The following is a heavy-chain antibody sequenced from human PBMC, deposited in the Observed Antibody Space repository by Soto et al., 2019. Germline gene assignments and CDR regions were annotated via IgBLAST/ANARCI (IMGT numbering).Heavy chain of an antibody. CDR2: IGTAGDT. CDR1: GFTFSSYD. Sequence: PGGSLRLSCAASGFTFSSYDMHWVRQATGKGLEWVSAIGTAGDTYYPDSVKGRFTISRENAKNSLYLQMNSLRAGDTAVYYCARESPGLYAFDIWGQGTMVTVSS. CDR3: ARESPGLYAFDI. D-gene: IGHD2-8*01. J-gene: IGHJ3*02. V-gene: IGHV3-13*04.